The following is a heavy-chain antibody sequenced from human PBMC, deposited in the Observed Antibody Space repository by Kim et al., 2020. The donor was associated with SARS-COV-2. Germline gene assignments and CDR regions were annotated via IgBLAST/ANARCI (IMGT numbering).Heavy chain of an antibody. J-gene: IGHJ5*02. CDR2: ISYSGST. Sequence: SETLSLTCTVSGGSISTYYWSWIRQPPGKGLEWIGYISYSGSTSNNPSLKSRITISLDTSKNQFSLTLSSVSAADTAVYYCARGYYGSGFSWFDPWGQGTLVTVST. D-gene: IGHD3-10*01. CDR1: GGSISTYY. CDR3: ARGYYGSGFSWFDP. V-gene: IGHV4-59*01.